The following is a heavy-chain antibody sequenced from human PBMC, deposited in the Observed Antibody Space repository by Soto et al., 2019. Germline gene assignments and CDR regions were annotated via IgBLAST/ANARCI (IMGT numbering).Heavy chain of an antibody. D-gene: IGHD3-22*01. CDR1: GGSISSYY. J-gene: IGHJ6*02. CDR2: IYYSGST. CDR3: ARDPGSGYSLYYYGMDV. Sequence: PSGTLYLTCTVSGGSISSYYWSWIRQPTGKGLEWIGYIYYSGSTNYNPSLKSRVTISVDTSKNQFSLKLSSVTAADTAVYYCARDPGSGYSLYYYGMDVWGQGTTVTVSS. V-gene: IGHV4-59*01.